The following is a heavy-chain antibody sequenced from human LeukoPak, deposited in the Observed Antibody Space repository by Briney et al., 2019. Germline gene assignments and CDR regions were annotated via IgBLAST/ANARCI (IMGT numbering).Heavy chain of an antibody. CDR1: GFTVSSNY. CDR2: IYSGGST. CDR3: ARDMADRGMDV. J-gene: IGHJ6*04. V-gene: IGHV3-53*01. Sequence: HSGGSLRLSCAASGFTVSSNYMSWVRQAPGKGLEWVSVIYSGGSTYYADSVKGRFTISRDNSKNTLYLQMNSLRAEDTAVYYCARDMADRGMDVWGKGTTATVSS. D-gene: IGHD5-24*01.